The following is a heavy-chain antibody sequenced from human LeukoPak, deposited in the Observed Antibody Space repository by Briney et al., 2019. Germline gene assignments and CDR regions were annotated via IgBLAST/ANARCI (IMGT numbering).Heavy chain of an antibody. CDR1: GYTFTSYY. V-gene: IGHV1-46*01. J-gene: IGHJ4*02. D-gene: IGHD4-17*01. CDR2: INPSGGST. CDR3: ARPTVYYGDYVASFDY. Sequence: ASVKVSCKASGYTFTSYYIHWVRQAPGQGLEWMGIINPSGGSTSYAQKFQGRVTMTRDTSTSTIYMELSSLRSEDTAVYYCARPTVYYGDYVASFDYWGQGTLVTVSS.